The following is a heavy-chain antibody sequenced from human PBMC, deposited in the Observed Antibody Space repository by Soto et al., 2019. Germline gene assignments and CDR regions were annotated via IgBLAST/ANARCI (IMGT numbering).Heavy chain of an antibody. CDR2: IYYSGST. Sequence: PSETLSLTCTVSGGSISSSSYYWGWIRQPPGKGLEWIGSIYYSGSTYYNPSLKSRVTISINTSKNQMSLELTCVTAADTAVYYCARHSGPYASSWFDAWGQGTLVTVSS. D-gene: IGHD2-2*01. V-gene: IGHV4-39*01. CDR1: GGSISSSSYY. J-gene: IGHJ5*02. CDR3: ARHSGPYASSWFDA.